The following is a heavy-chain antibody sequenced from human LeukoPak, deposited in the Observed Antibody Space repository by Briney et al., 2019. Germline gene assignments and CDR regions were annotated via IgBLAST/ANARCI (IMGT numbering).Heavy chain of an antibody. CDR3: ARDLSGDGYNKFDH. CDR1: GFTFSNYI. Sequence: PGGSLRLSCAGSGFTFSNYITSWVRQAPGKGLEMVSSIKTGSRQTYYAASVKGRFTISRDDAKNSLYLQMYSLRAEDTALYYCARDLSGDGYNKFDHWGQGTRVTVSP. J-gene: IGHJ4*02. D-gene: IGHD5-24*01. V-gene: IGHV3-21*01. CDR2: IKTGSRQT.